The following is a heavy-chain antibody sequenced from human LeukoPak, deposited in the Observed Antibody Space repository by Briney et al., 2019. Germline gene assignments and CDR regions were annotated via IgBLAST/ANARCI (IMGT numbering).Heavy chain of an antibody. J-gene: IGHJ3*02. D-gene: IGHD4-17*01. CDR3: ARSDYGNAFDI. Sequence: SETLSLTCTVSVGSISSGCYYWSWIRRHPGKGLEWIGYIYYSGSTYYNPSLKSRVTISVDTSKNQFSLKLSSVTAADTAVYYCARSDYGNAFDIWGQGTMVTVSS. V-gene: IGHV4-31*03. CDR2: IYYSGST. CDR1: VGSISSGCYY.